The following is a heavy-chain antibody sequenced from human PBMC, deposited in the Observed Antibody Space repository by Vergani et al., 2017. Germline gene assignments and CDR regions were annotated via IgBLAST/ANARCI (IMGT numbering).Heavy chain of an antibody. D-gene: IGHD6-13*01. J-gene: IGHJ4*02. CDR2: INSDGSST. Sequence: EVQLVESGGGLVQPGGSLRLSCAASGFTFSSYWMHWVRQAPGKGLVWVSRINSDGSSTSYADSVKGRFTISRDNAKNTLYLQMNSLRAEDTAVYYCATVAAAGKSATDFFDYWGQGTLVTVSS. CDR3: ATVAAAGKSATDFFDY. V-gene: IGHV3-74*01. CDR1: GFTFSSYW.